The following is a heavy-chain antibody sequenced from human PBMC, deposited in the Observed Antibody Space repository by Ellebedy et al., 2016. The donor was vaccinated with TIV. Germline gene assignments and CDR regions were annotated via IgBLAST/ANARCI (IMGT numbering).Heavy chain of an antibody. CDR2: IIPIFNTP. D-gene: IGHD3-3*01. V-gene: IGHV1-69*13. CDR3: MRDWGLTRPIFGVAEMDV. Sequence: SVKVSXXASGGSFSSHTVNWIRQAPGQGLEWIGGIIPIFNTPNYAQPFQGRVTITADESTSTAHMELSSLRSEDTAVYYCMRDWGLTRPIFGVAEMDVWGQGTTVTVSS. J-gene: IGHJ6*02. CDR1: GGSFSSHT.